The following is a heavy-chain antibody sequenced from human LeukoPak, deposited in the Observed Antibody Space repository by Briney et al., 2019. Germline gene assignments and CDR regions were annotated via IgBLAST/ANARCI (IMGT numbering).Heavy chain of an antibody. D-gene: IGHD2/OR15-2a*01. Sequence: PGGSLRPSCAASGFTFSSYSMNWVRQAPGKGLEWVALIWYDGSNKYYADSVKGRLTISRDNSKNTLYLQMNSLRAEDTAVYYCAREGPRGNSQFDYWGQGTLVTVSS. V-gene: IGHV3-33*08. J-gene: IGHJ4*02. CDR1: GFTFSSYS. CDR2: IWYDGSNK. CDR3: AREGPRGNSQFDY.